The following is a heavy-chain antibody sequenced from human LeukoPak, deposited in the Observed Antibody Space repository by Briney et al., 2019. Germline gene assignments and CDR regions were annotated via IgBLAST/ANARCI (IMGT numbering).Heavy chain of an antibody. D-gene: IGHD3-3*01. Sequence: PGGSLRLSCAASGLAFSDYWMTWVRQAPGKGLAWVANIKQDGSEKYYVDSVKGRFTISRDNSKNTLYLQMNSLRAEDTAVYYCAKDSLRFLEWSQFDYWGQGTLVTVSS. CDR3: AKDSLRFLEWSQFDY. CDR2: IKQDGSEK. CDR1: GLAFSDYW. J-gene: IGHJ4*02. V-gene: IGHV3-7*03.